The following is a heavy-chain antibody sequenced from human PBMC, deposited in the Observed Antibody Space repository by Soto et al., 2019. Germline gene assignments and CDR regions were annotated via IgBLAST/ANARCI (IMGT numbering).Heavy chain of an antibody. J-gene: IGHJ4*02. D-gene: IGHD3-16*02. Sequence: ASVKVSCKASGYTFTSYGISWVRQAPGQGLEWMGWISAYNGNTNYAQKLQGRVTMTTDTSTSTAYMGLRSLRSDDTAVYYCARSHTLGELSLSDYWGQGTLVTVSS. CDR1: GYTFTSYG. CDR3: ARSHTLGELSLSDY. V-gene: IGHV1-18*01. CDR2: ISAYNGNT.